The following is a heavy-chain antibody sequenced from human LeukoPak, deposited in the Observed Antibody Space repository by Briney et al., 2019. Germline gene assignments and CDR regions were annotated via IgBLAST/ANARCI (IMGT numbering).Heavy chain of an antibody. CDR3: ARDPSLDY. V-gene: IGHV3-33*01. Sequence: GGSLRLSCAASGFTFSSYGMHWVRQAPGKGLEWVAHIYYDGANKYYADFVKGRFTISRDISKSTLYLQMNSLRAEDTAVYYCARDPSLDYWGQGTLVTVSS. J-gene: IGHJ4*02. CDR2: IYYDGANK. CDR1: GFTFSSYG.